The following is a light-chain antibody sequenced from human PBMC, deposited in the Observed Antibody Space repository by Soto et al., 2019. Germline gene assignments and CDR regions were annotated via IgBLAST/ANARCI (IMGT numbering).Light chain of an antibody. J-gene: IGKJ2*01. V-gene: IGKV3-15*01. CDR1: QRVSTT. CDR3: QQYNNWPYT. CDR2: AAS. Sequence: IVMTQSPATLPVSPGERATLSCRATQRVSTTLAWYQQKPGQAPRLLIYAASSRATGVPARFSGSGSGTEFTLTISSLQSEDFALYYCQQYNNWPYTFGQGTRLEVK.